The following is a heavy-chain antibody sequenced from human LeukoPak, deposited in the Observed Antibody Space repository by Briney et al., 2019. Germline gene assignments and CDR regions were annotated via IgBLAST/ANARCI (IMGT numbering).Heavy chain of an antibody. CDR2: IWYGGSNK. CDR1: GFTFSSYG. J-gene: IGHJ4*02. D-gene: IGHD3-3*01. CDR3: AKGDFWSGFGY. V-gene: IGHV3-30*02. Sequence: GGSLRLSCAASGFTFSSYGMHWVRQAPGKGLEWVAVIWYGGSNKYYADFVKGRFTISRDNSKNTLYLQMNNLRAEDTAVYYCAKGDFWSGFGYWGQGTLVTVSS.